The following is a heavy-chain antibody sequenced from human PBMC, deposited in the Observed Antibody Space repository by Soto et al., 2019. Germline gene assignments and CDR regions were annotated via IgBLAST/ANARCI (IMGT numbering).Heavy chain of an antibody. CDR2: INPNSGGT. Sequence: QVQLVQSGAEVKKPGASVKVSCKASGYTFTGYYMHWVRQAPGQGLEWMGWINPNSGGTNYAQKFQGWVTMTRDTSISTAYMELSRLTSDDTAVYYCASSIAVAGNTLGYYYGMDVWGQGTTVTVSS. CDR3: ASSIAVAGNTLGYYYGMDV. D-gene: IGHD6-19*01. CDR1: GYTFTGYY. J-gene: IGHJ6*02. V-gene: IGHV1-2*04.